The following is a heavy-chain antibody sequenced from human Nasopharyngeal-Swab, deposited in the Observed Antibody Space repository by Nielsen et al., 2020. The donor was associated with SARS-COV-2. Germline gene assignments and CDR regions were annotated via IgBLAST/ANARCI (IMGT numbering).Heavy chain of an antibody. D-gene: IGHD3-10*01. CDR1: GYPFSSYG. Sequence: ASVKVSCKASGYPFSSYGISWVRQAPGQGLEWMGWISGYNGKTKYPQKVQGRVTMTIETSTSTAYMELRSLTSDDTAVYYCARGRRTQFNILLWFGEIFEYWGQGTLVTVSS. V-gene: IGHV1-18*01. CDR3: ARGRRTQFNILLWFGEIFEY. J-gene: IGHJ4*02. CDR2: ISGYNGKT.